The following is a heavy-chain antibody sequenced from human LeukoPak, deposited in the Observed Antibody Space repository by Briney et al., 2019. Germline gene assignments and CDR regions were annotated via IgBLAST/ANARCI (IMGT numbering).Heavy chain of an antibody. CDR3: ARDQPPLYCSSTSCYAGGENWFDP. V-gene: IGHV4-39*02. CDR2: IYYSGST. J-gene: IGHJ5*02. D-gene: IGHD2-2*01. CDR1: GGSISSSSYY. Sequence: PSETLSLTCTVSGGSISSSSYYWGWIRQPPGKGLEWIGSIYYSGSTYYNPSLKSRVTISVDTSKNQFSLKLSSVTAADTAVYYCARDQPPLYCSSTSCYAGGENWFDPWGQGTLVTVSS.